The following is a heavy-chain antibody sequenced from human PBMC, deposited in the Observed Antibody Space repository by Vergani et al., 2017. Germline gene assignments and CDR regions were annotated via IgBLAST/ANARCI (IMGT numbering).Heavy chain of an antibody. Sequence: QVQLVESGGGVVQPGRSLRLSCAASGYRFSSYGMNWVRQAPGKGLEWVAVIWYDGSNKYYADSVKGRFTISRDNSQNTVNLQMNSLRVDDTAVYYCARANYGDYSFDYWGQGTLVTVSS. J-gene: IGHJ4*02. V-gene: IGHV3-33*01. CDR2: IWYDGSNK. D-gene: IGHD4-17*01. CDR3: ARANYGDYSFDY. CDR1: GYRFSSYG.